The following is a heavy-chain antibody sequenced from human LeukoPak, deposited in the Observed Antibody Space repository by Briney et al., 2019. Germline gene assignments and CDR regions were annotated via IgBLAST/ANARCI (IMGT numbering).Heavy chain of an antibody. CDR2: IYYSGST. V-gene: IGHV4-39*07. CDR1: GGSISSSSYY. CDR3: ARAALAAAGGPYFDY. J-gene: IGHJ4*02. D-gene: IGHD6-13*01. Sequence: SETLSLTCTVSGGSISSSSYYWGWIRQPPGKGLEWIGSIYYSGSTYYNPSLKSRVTISVDTSKNQFSLKLSSVTAADTAVYCCARAALAAAGGPYFDYWGQGTLVTVSS.